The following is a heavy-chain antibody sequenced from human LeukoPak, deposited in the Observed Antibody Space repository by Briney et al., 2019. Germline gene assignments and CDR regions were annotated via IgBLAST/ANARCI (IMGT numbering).Heavy chain of an antibody. J-gene: IGHJ4*02. V-gene: IGHV1-18*01. CDR1: RYTFTTYG. Sequence: ASVKVSCKPSRYTFTTYGISWVRQAPGQGLEWMGWISAYNGNTKYAQKLQGRVTMTTDTSTSTAYMELWSLRSDDTAVYYGARDDYYGSGSYYDYWGQGTLVTVSS. CDR2: ISAYNGNT. D-gene: IGHD3-10*01. CDR3: ARDDYYGSGSYYDY.